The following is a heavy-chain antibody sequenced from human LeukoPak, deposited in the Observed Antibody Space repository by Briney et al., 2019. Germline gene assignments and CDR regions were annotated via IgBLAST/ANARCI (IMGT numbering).Heavy chain of an antibody. Sequence: PSETLSLTCAVYGGSFSGYYWSWIRQPPGKGLEWIGEINHSGSTNYNPSLKSRVTISVDTSKNQFSLKLSSVTAADTAVYYCARLFPGYYDSSGYLDYWGQGTLVTVSS. CDR2: INHSGST. CDR3: ARLFPGYYDSSGYLDY. D-gene: IGHD3-22*01. V-gene: IGHV4-34*01. CDR1: GGSFSGYY. J-gene: IGHJ4*02.